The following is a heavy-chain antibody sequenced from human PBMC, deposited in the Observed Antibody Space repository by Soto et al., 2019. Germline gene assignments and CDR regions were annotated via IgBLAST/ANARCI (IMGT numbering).Heavy chain of an antibody. V-gene: IGHV3-21*01. D-gene: IGHD2-15*01. CDR1: GFTFRTYT. J-gene: IGHJ6*02. CDR2: IRGFSPYT. CDR3: ARDRGYDAHDYYYNAMDV. Sequence: GALRLSCVASGFTFRTYTVNWVRQAPGKGLEWVSGIRGFSPYTFYAESVKGRFTISRDNAKNSLYLQMKSLGVEDTAVYYCARDRGYDAHDYYYNAMDVWGQGTTVTVSS.